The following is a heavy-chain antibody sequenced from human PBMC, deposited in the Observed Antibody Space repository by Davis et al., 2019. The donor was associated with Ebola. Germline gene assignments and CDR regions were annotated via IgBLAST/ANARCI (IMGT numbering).Heavy chain of an antibody. Sequence: PGGSLRLSCAASGFTFSDYYMSWIRQAPGKGLEWVSYISSSSSYTNYADSVKGRFTISRDNAKNSLYLQMNSLRAEDTAVYYCARVMGDTTILEGATDYWGQGTLVTVSS. D-gene: IGHD3-3*01. J-gene: IGHJ4*02. V-gene: IGHV3-11*06. CDR3: ARVMGDTTILEGATDY. CDR2: ISSSSSYT. CDR1: GFTFSDYY.